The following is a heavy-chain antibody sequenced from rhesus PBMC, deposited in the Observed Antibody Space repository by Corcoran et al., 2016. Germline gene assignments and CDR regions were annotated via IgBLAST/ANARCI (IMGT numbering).Heavy chain of an antibody. CDR3: ASEYSNYGFDY. Sequence: QVQLQESGPGLAKPSATLSLTCAVSGGSICGGDYWGWIRPPPGKGLEWIGNIYGNSASTYYNPSLKSRVTISKDTSKNQFSLKLSSVTAADTAVYYCASEYSNYGFDYWGQGVLVTVSS. V-gene: IGHV4S7*01. D-gene: IGHD4-23*01. J-gene: IGHJ4*01. CDR2: IYGNSAST. CDR1: GGSICGGDY.